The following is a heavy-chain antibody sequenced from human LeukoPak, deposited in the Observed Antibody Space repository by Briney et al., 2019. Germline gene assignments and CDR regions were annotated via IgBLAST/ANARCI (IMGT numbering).Heavy chain of an antibody. J-gene: IGHJ5*02. CDR2: IYYTGRT. V-gene: IGHV4-39*01. D-gene: IGHD3-10*01. Sequence: SETLSLTCSVSGASINTSNFYWAWIRQPPGKGLESIVSIYYTGRTYSNASLNSRVAISVDTSKNQFSLKLSSVTAADTAVYYCARQGSMTRGGYWLDPWGQGTLVIVSS. CDR3: ARQGSMTRGGYWLDP. CDR1: GASINTSNFY.